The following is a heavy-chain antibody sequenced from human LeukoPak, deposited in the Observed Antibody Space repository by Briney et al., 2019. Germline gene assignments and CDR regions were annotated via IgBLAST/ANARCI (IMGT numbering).Heavy chain of an antibody. CDR1: GGPISAYY. V-gene: IGHV4-4*09. CDR3: ARRLRTYFDY. J-gene: IGHJ4*02. CDR2: TYSGTT. Sequence: PSQTLSLTCTVTGGPISAYYWNWIRQSPGKGMELIGHTYSGTTTYNPSLKIRVTISVDTSKNEFSLKLSSVPAADTAVYYCARRLRTYFDYWGQGSLVTVSS.